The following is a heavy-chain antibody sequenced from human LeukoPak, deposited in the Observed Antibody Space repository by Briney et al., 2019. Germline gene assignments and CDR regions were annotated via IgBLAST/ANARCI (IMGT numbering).Heavy chain of an antibody. CDR1: GFTFSSYA. J-gene: IGHJ3*02. Sequence: GGSLRLSCAASGFTFSSYAMSWVRQAPGKGLEWVSSISGSGGRTHYADSVRGRFTISRDNSKNTLYLQMKSLRAEDTALYYCAKNTAPLGGAFDIWGQGTMVTVSS. CDR2: ISGSGGRT. D-gene: IGHD3-16*01. V-gene: IGHV3-23*01. CDR3: AKNTAPLGGAFDI.